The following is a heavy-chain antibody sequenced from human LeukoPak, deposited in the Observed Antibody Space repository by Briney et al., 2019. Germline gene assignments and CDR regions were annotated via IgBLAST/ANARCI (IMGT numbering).Heavy chain of an antibody. CDR3: AKDCGGDCYLGGK. Sequence: GGSLRLSCAASGFTFDDYAMHWVRQAPGKGLEWVSGISWNSGSIGYADSVKGRFTISRDNAKNSLYLQMNSLRAEDTAVYYCAKDCGGDCYLGGKWGQGTLVTVSS. CDR2: ISWNSGSI. V-gene: IGHV3-9*01. CDR1: GFTFDDYA. D-gene: IGHD2-21*01. J-gene: IGHJ4*02.